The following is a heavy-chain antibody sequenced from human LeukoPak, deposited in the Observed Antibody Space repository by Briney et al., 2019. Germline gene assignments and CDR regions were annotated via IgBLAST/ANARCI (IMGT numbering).Heavy chain of an antibody. CDR3: VKDRGLRNQWLQVTYDS. V-gene: IGHV3-21*04. Sequence: PGGSLRLSCAASGFTFSSYSMNWVRQAPGKGLEWVSSISSSSSYIYYADSVKGRFTISRDNARNSLYLQMNSLRPEDTALYYCVKDRGLRNQWLQVTYDSWGQGTLVTVSS. CDR2: ISSSSSYI. J-gene: IGHJ4*02. CDR1: GFTFSSYS. D-gene: IGHD5-24*01.